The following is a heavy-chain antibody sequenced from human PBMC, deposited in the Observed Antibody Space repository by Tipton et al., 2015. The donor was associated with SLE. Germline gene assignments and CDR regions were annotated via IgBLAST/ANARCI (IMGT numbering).Heavy chain of an antibody. J-gene: IGHJ2*01. Sequence: TLSLTCSVSGGSIGGGDDFWIWIRQPAGKGLEWIGRIQSDGSANYNPSLKSRTTISVDTSKNQFSLKLTSVTAADTALYFCSRVPFSWPNWYIDLWGRGCLVTFFS. D-gene: IGHD2-15*01. V-gene: IGHV4-61*02. CDR3: SRVPFSWPNWYIDL. CDR1: GGSIGGGDDF. CDR2: IQSDGSA.